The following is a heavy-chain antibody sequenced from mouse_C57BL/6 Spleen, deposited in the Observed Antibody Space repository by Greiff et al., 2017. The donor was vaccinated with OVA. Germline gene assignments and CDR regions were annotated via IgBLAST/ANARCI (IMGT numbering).Heavy chain of an antibody. Sequence: EVKLQESVAELVRPGASVKLSCTASGFNIKNTYMHWVKQRPEQGLEWIGRIDPANGNTKYAPKFQGKATITADASSNTAYLQLSSLTSEDTAIDYCARNDEGRWYFDVWGTGTTVTVSS. V-gene: IGHV14-3*01. CDR2: IDPANGNT. J-gene: IGHJ1*03. CDR1: GFNIKNTY. CDR3: ARNDEGRWYFDV. D-gene: IGHD2-3*01.